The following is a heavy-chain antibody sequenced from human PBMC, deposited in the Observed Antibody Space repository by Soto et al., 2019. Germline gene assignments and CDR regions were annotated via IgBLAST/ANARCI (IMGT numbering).Heavy chain of an antibody. CDR3: AADRGYL. CDR1: GFTFTSSS. CDR2: IVVGTGDT. V-gene: IGHV1-58*01. J-gene: IGHJ5*02. D-gene: IGHD3-10*01. Sequence: QMQLVQSGPEVKKPGTSVKVSCKASGFTFTSSSVQWVRQARGQGLEWIGWIVVGTGDTKYSQKFQERVTFDRDISTTTAYMEVSSLTSDDTAVYYCAADRGYLWGQGTLVTVSS.